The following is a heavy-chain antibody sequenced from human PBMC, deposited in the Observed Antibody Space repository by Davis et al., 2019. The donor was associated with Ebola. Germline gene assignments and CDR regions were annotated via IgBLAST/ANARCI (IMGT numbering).Heavy chain of an antibody. D-gene: IGHD3-3*01. V-gene: IGHV1-46*01. CDR2: VNPTGGST. CDR3: ARTTIFGVVIGYDY. Sequence: ASVKVSCKASGYTFTRYYIHWVRQAPGQGLERMGLVNPTGGSTIYAQKFQGRVTMTRDTSTHTVYMELSSLGSEDTAVYYCARTTIFGVVIGYDYWGQGTRVTVSS. CDR1: GYTFTRYY. J-gene: IGHJ4*02.